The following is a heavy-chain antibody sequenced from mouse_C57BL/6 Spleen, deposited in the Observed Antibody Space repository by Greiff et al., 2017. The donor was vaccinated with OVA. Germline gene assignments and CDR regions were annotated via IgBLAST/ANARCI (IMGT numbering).Heavy chain of an antibody. V-gene: IGHV1-82*01. CDR3: ARWYYGSSHYFDY. J-gene: IGHJ2*01. D-gene: IGHD1-1*01. Sequence: LKQSGPELVKPGASVKISCKASGYAFSSSWMNWVKPRPGKGLEWIGRIYPGDGDTNYNGKFTGKATLTADKSTSTAYMPLSSPTSEDSAVYFGARWYYGSSHYFDYWGQGTTLTVSS. CDR1: GYAFSSSW. CDR2: IYPGDGDT.